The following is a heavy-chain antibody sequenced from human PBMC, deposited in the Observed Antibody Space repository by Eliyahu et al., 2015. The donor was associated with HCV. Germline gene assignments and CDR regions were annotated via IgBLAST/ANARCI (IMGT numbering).Heavy chain of an antibody. D-gene: IGHD1-26*01. Sequence: QVQLVQSGAEVKKPGASVXVSCXASGYTFTSYYMHWVRQAPGQGLEWMGITNPSGGSTSYAQKFQGRVTMTRDTSTSTVYMELSSLRSEDTAVYYCARGWERPYFAPDYWGQGTLVTVSS. J-gene: IGHJ4*02. V-gene: IGHV1-46*01. CDR3: ARGWERPYFAPDY. CDR1: GYTFTSYY. CDR2: TNPSGGST.